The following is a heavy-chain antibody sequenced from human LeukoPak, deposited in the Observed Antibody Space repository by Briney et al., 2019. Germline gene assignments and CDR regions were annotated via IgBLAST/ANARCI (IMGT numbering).Heavy chain of an antibody. CDR1: GFTGSNNY. V-gene: IGHV3-53*05. D-gene: IGHD3-3*01. CDR2: IHSSGAT. Sequence: PGGSLRLSCAASGFTGSNNYVSWVRQAPGMGLEWVSAIHSSGATCYADSVKGRFTISRDTSKNTLYLQISSLRSEDTAVYYCARVSSKGFLEWLLLGEDFDYWGQGTLVTVSS. J-gene: IGHJ4*02. CDR3: ARVSSKGFLEWLLLGEDFDY.